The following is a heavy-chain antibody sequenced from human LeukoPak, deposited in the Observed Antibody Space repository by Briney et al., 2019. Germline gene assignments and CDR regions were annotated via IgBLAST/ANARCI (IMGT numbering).Heavy chain of an antibody. CDR3: VRAQGLGESENH. Sequence: GGSLRLSCAASGFTFSTYWMSWVRQAPGKGLEWVANIKQDGSEKYYVVSVEGRFTISRDNAKNSLFLQMNSLRAEDTAVYYCVRAQGLGESENHWGQGTLVSVSS. V-gene: IGHV3-7*01. CDR1: GFTFSTYW. CDR2: IKQDGSEK. D-gene: IGHD3-16*01. J-gene: IGHJ4*02.